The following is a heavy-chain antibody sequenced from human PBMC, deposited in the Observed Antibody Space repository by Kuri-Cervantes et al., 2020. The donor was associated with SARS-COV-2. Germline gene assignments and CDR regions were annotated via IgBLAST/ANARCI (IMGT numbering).Heavy chain of an antibody. CDR2: INPSGGST. Sequence: ASVKVSCKASGYTFTSYGISWMRQAPGQGLEWMGIINPSGGSTSYAQKFQGRVTMTRDTSTSTVYMELSSLRSEDTAVYYCARDVGLEDEAIFGVVIWGPIDYWGQGTLVTASS. J-gene: IGHJ4*02. CDR3: ARDVGLEDEAIFGVVIWGPIDY. D-gene: IGHD3-3*01. V-gene: IGHV1-46*01. CDR1: GYTFTSYG.